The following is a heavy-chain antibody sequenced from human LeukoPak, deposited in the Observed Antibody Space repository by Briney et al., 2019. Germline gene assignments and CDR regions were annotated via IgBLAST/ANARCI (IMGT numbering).Heavy chain of an antibody. D-gene: IGHD2-15*01. V-gene: IGHV4-59*01. CDR1: GGSISSYY. CDR3: ARDIDLGAFDI. CDR2: IYYSGSS. Sequence: PSETLSLTCTVSGGSISSYYWSWIRQPPGKGLEWIGYIYYSGSSNYNPSLKSRVTISVDTSKNQFSLKLSSVTAADTAVYYCARDIDLGAFDIWGQGTMVTVSS. J-gene: IGHJ3*02.